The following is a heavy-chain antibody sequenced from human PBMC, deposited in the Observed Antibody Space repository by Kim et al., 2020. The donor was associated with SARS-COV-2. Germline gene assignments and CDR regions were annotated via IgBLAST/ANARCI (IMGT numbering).Heavy chain of an antibody. V-gene: IGHV1-69*04. CDR1: GGTFSSYA. CDR2: IIPILGIA. J-gene: IGHJ6*03. Sequence: SVKVSCKASGGTFSSYAISWVRQAPGQGLEWMGRIIPILGIANYAQKFQGRVTITADKSTSTAYMELSSLRSEDTAVYYCARDFQPSLSLVGYYYYYMDVWGKGTTVTVSS. D-gene: IGHD2-2*01. CDR3: ARDFQPSLSLVGYYYYYMDV.